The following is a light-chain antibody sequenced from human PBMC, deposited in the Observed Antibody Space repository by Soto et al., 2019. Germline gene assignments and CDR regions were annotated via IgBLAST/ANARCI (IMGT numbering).Light chain of an antibody. CDR1: QGIGNY. J-gene: IGKJ1*01. CDR2: AAS. Sequence: DIQLTQSPSFLSASVVDRVSITCGASQGIGNYLALYQQKPGKAPNLLIYAASTLQSGVPSRFSGSGSGTDFTLTISCLQSEDFATYYCQQYYSYPPTFGQGTKVDIK. V-gene: IGKV1-9*01. CDR3: QQYYSYPPT.